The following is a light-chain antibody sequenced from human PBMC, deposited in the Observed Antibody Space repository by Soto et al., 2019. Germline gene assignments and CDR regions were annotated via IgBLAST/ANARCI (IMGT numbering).Light chain of an antibody. V-gene: IGKV3-15*01. CDR2: GAS. Sequence: EIVMTQSPATLSVSPGEKATLSCRASQSVTSYLAWCQQTPGQAPRLLIQGASARATDVPARFSGSGSGTEFTLTISSLQSEDFAVYYCQQYSNWPWTFGQGTKVEI. CDR1: QSVTSY. J-gene: IGKJ1*01. CDR3: QQYSNWPWT.